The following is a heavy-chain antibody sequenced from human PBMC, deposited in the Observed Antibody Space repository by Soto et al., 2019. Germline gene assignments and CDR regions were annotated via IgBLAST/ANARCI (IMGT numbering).Heavy chain of an antibody. CDR1: GGSISSSNW. CDR2: IYHSGST. J-gene: IGHJ6*02. CDR3: ARDLQYIVLVPASPFPGLDV. Sequence: SETLSLTCAVSGGSISSSNWWSWVRQPPGKGLEWIGEIYHSGSTNYNPSLKSRVTISVDKSKNQFSLKLSSVTAADTAVYYCARDLQYIVLVPASPFPGLDVWGQGTTVTGSS. D-gene: IGHD2-2*01. V-gene: IGHV4-4*02.